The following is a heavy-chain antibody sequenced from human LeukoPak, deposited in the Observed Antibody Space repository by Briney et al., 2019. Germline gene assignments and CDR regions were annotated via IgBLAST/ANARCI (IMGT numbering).Heavy chain of an antibody. CDR2: IYYSGST. CDR1: GGSVSSGSYY. CDR3: AREMATIEGGYFDY. J-gene: IGHJ4*02. Sequence: SETLSLTCTVPGGSVSSGSYYWSWIRQPPGKGLEWIGYIYYSGSTNYNPSLKSRVTISVDTSKNQFSLKLSSVTAADTAVYYCAREMATIEGGYFDYWGQGTLVTVSS. V-gene: IGHV4-61*01. D-gene: IGHD5-24*01.